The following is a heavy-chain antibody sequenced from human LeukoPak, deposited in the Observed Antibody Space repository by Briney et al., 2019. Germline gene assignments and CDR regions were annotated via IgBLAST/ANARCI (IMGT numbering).Heavy chain of an antibody. V-gene: IGHV1-69*05. CDR2: IIPIFGTA. Sequence: VKVSCKASGGTFSSYAISWVRQAPGQGLEWMGGIIPIFGTANYAQKFQGRVTLTTDESTSTAYMELSSLRSEDTAVYYCARGSNWNPYYYYYMDVWGKGTTVTVSS. CDR3: ARGSNWNPYYYYYMDV. D-gene: IGHD1-20*01. J-gene: IGHJ6*03. CDR1: GGTFSSYA.